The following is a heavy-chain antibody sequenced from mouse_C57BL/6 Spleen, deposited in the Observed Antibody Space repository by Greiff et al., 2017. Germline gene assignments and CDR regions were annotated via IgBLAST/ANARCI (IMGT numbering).Heavy chain of an antibody. CDR3: ARGNYGWDYAMDY. CDR2: INPNNGGT. V-gene: IGHV1-18*01. CDR1: GYTFTDYN. D-gene: IGHD2-1*01. Sequence: EVQLQQSGPELVKPGASVKIPCKASGYTFTDYNMDWVKQSHGKSLEWIGDINPNNGGTNYNQKFKGKATLTVDKSSSTAYMELRSLTSEDTAVYYCARGNYGWDYAMDYWGQGTSVTVSS. J-gene: IGHJ4*01.